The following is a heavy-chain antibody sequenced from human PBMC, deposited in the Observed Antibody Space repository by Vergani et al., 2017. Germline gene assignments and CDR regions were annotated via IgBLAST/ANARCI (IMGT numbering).Heavy chain of an antibody. CDR1: GGTFSSYN. V-gene: IGHV1-69*08. J-gene: IGHJ4*02. CDR2: IIPILGIA. CDR3: ARDVGDIAAAGYCDY. Sequence: QVQLVQSGAEVKKPGSSVKVSCKASGGTFSSYNISWVRQAPGQGLEWMGRIIPILGIANYAQKVQGRVTITADKSTSKAYMELSSLISEDTAVYYCARDVGDIAAAGYCDYWGQGTLVTVSS. D-gene: IGHD6-13*01.